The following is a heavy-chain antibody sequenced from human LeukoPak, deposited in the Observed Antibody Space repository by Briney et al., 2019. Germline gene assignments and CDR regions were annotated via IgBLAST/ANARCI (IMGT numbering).Heavy chain of an antibody. Sequence: SETLSLTCTVSGGSISSGGYYWSWIRRPPGKGLEWIGYIYHSGSTYYNPSLKSRVILSLDKSANQFSLNLSSVTAADTAVYYCARFSPRAMGNYLDFWGQGTLVTVSS. D-gene: IGHD7-27*01. V-gene: IGHV4-30-2*01. CDR1: GGSISSGGYY. CDR2: IYHSGST. J-gene: IGHJ4*02. CDR3: ARFSPRAMGNYLDF.